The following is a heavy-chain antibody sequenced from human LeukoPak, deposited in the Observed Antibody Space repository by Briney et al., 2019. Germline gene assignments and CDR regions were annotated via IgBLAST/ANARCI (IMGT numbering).Heavy chain of an antibody. CDR2: IYKAGDP. CDR1: GFTVSTNY. D-gene: IGHD3-22*01. CDR3: ARGLIYYDSRGHYLAERPYFDY. Sequence: GGSLRLSCAASGFTVSTNYMTWVRQAPGKGLEWVSVIYKAGDPYNADSVKGRFSISRDNRKNMLYLQMNSLRAEDTAVYYCARGLIYYDSRGHYLAERPYFDYWGQGTLVTVSS. V-gene: IGHV3-53*01. J-gene: IGHJ4*02.